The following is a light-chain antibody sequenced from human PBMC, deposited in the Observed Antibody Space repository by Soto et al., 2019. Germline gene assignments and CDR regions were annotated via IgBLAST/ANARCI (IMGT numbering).Light chain of an antibody. CDR2: DAS. CDR3: QQRSNWPTLT. CDR1: PSVSSY. J-gene: IGKJ4*01. Sequence: EIVLTQSPATLSLSPGERATLSFRASPSVSSYLAWYQQKPGQAPRLLIYDASNRAPGIPARFSGSGSGTAVTLTISSLEPEDFAVYYCQQRSNWPTLTFGGGTKVEIK. V-gene: IGKV3-11*01.